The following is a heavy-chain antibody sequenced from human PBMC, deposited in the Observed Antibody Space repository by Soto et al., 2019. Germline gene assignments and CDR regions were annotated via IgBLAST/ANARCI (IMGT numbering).Heavy chain of an antibody. CDR3: ARHADISVVPAATGLDY. CDR1: GYSFTSYW. V-gene: IGHV5-51*01. Sequence: GESLKISCKGSGYSFTSYWIGWVRQMPGKGLEWMGIIYPGDSDTRYSPSFQGQVTISADKSISTAYLQWSSLKASDTAMYYCARHADISVVPAATGLDYWGQGTLVTVSS. CDR2: IYPGDSDT. D-gene: IGHD2-2*01. J-gene: IGHJ4*02.